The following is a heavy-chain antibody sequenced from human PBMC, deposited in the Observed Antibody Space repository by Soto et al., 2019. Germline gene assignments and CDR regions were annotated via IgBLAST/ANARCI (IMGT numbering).Heavy chain of an antibody. Sequence: GGSLRLSCVASGFTFSDYYMSWVRQAPGKGLEWLSYSSNSGTYTKYAGSVKGRFSISRDNAKNSLYLQINSLRGEDTAIYYCARSGDNYNVLDYWGQGTPVTVSS. V-gene: IGHV3-11*06. J-gene: IGHJ4*02. D-gene: IGHD3-10*02. CDR1: GFTFSDYY. CDR3: ARSGDNYNVLDY. CDR2: SSNSGTYT.